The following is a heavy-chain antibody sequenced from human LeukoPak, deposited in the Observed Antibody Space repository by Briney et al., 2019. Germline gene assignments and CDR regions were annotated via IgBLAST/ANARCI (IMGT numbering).Heavy chain of an antibody. D-gene: IGHD5-24*01. J-gene: IGHJ4*02. CDR2: IRGKAYGGTT. CDR1: GFTFGDYA. Sequence: PGRSLRLSCTTSGFTFGDYAMGWVRQAPGKGLEWVSFIRGKAYGGTTEYAASVKRRFTISRDNSKNIAYLQMNSLKTEDTAVYYCTRAEMATISFDSWGQGTPVIVSS. CDR3: TRAEMATISFDS. V-gene: IGHV3-49*04.